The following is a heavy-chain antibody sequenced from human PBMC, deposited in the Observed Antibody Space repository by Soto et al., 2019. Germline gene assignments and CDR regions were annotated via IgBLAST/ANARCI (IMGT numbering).Heavy chain of an antibody. CDR3: SGCSGGACHQSYGMDV. V-gene: IGHV3-21*01. CDR1: GFTFSSCT. J-gene: IGHJ6*02. Sequence: EVHLVESGGGLVKPGGSLRLSCAVSGFTFSSCTMNWVRQAPGKGLEWVSSISPSTSHIYYADSVKGRFTISRDNAKNSVFLQKNSLRAEDTAVYYCSGCSGGACHQSYGMDVWGQGTTVTVSS. CDR2: ISPSTSHI. D-gene: IGHD2-8*02.